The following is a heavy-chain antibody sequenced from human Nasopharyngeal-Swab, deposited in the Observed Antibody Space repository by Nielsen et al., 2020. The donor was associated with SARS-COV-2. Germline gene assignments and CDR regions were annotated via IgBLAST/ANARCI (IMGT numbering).Heavy chain of an antibody. CDR3: ARFRELSGSYGY. J-gene: IGHJ4*02. Sequence: SVKVSCKASGCTFSSYAISWVRQAPGQGLEWMGGIIPIFGTANYAQKFQGRVTITADESTSTAYMELSSLRSEDTAVYYCARFRELSGSYGYWGQGTLVTVSS. CDR1: GCTFSSYA. V-gene: IGHV1-69*13. D-gene: IGHD1-26*01. CDR2: IIPIFGTA.